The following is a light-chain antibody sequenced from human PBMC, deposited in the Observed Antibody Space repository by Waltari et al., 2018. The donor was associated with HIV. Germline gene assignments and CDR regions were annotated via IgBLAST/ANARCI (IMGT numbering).Light chain of an antibody. Sequence: QSVLTQPPSASGTPGQRVTISCSGSSSNIATNTVNWYQQLPGTAPKPLIYTNNQRPSGVPARFSGSKSGTSASLAISGLQSDDDADYYCATWDDSLNGWVFGGGTRLTVL. J-gene: IGLJ3*02. CDR2: TNN. V-gene: IGLV1-44*01. CDR3: ATWDDSLNGWV. CDR1: SSNIATNT.